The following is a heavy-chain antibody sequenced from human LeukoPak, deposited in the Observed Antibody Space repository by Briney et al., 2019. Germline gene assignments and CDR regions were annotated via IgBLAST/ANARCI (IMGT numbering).Heavy chain of an antibody. D-gene: IGHD6-13*01. CDR3: ARDIAAADDAFDI. CDR1: GFTFSDYY. J-gene: IGHJ3*02. CDR2: ISSSSSTI. V-gene: IGHV3-11*04. Sequence: GGSLRLSCAASGFTFSDYYMSWIRQAPGKGLEWVSYISSSSSTIYYADSVKGRFTISRDNAKNSLYLQMNSLRAEDTAVYYCARDIAAADDAFDIWGQGTMVTVSS.